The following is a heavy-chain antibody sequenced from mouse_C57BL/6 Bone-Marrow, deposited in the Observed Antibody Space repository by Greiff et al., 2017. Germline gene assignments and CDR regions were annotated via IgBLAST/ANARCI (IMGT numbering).Heavy chain of an antibody. CDR1: GYTFTDYE. CDR2: IDPETGGT. Sequence: QVHVKQSGAELVRPGASVTLSCKASGYTFTDYEMHWVKQTPVHGLEWIGVIDPETGGTAYNQKFKGKAILTADKSSSTASMELRSLTSEDSAFYYCTRLAASDWGQGTSVTVTA. D-gene: IGHD3-1*01. V-gene: IGHV1-15*01. CDR3: TRLAASD. J-gene: IGHJ4*01.